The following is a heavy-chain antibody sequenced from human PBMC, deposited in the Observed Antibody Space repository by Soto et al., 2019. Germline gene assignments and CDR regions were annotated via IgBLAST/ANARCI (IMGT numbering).Heavy chain of an antibody. Sequence: QVQLVQSGAEVKKPGASVKVSCKASGYTFTSYGISWVRQAPGQGLEWMGWISAYNGNTNYAQKLQGRVTMTTDTSTSPAYMELRSLRSDDTAVYYCARLPEGYCRGGSCYSFDYWGQGTLVTVSS. D-gene: IGHD2-15*01. CDR3: ARLPEGYCRGGSCYSFDY. CDR1: GYTFTSYG. CDR2: ISAYNGNT. J-gene: IGHJ4*02. V-gene: IGHV1-18*01.